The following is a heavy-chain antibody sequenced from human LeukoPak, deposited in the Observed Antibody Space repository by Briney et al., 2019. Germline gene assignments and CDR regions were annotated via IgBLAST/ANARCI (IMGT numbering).Heavy chain of an antibody. Sequence: GGSLRLSCVASGLTVSRHYMTWVRQAPGKGLEWLSVISTGGSTNYADSVKGRFTISRDNSKNILYLQMNSLRAEDTAVYYCAKPPRSYGSGSYVWGQGTLVTVSS. CDR3: AKPPRSYGSGSYV. V-gene: IGHV3-53*01. CDR2: ISTGGST. J-gene: IGHJ4*02. D-gene: IGHD3-10*01. CDR1: GLTVSRHY.